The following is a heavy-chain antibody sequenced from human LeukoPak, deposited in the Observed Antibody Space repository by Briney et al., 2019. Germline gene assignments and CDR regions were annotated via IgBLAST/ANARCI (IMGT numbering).Heavy chain of an antibody. CDR3: AREAYYYGSGSYSPYYYYYGMDV. J-gene: IGHJ6*02. Sequence: SETLSLTCTVSGGSISSSSYYWSWIRQHPGKGLEWIGYIYYSGSTYYNPSLKSRVTISVDTSKNQFSLKLSSVTAADTAVYYCAREAYYYGSGSYSPYYYYYGMDVWGQGTTVTVSS. CDR2: IYYSGST. D-gene: IGHD3-10*01. CDR1: GGSISSSSYY. V-gene: IGHV4-31*03.